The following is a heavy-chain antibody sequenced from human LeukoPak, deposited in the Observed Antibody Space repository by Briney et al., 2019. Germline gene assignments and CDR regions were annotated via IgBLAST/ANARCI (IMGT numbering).Heavy chain of an antibody. V-gene: IGHV4-39*07. Sequence: SETLSLTCSVSGGSISSGFYYWAWIRQPPGKGLEWIGSIYYSGITYYNPSLKSPVTVSVDTSKNQFSLKLSSVTAADTAVYYCARVRGGATRYYYYYYYMDVWGKGTTVTVSS. D-gene: IGHD1-26*01. J-gene: IGHJ6*03. CDR2: IYYSGIT. CDR1: GGSISSGFYY. CDR3: ARVRGGATRYYYYYYYMDV.